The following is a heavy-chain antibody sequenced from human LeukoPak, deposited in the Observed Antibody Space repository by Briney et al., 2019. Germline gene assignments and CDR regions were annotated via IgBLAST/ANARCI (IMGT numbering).Heavy chain of an antibody. V-gene: IGHV2-5*01. D-gene: IGHD4-17*01. J-gene: IGHJ5*02. CDR3: ARRRSPSNGDWFDP. CDR2: IYWNDGK. CDR1: GFSLSTSGVA. Sequence: ASGPTLIKLTQPLPLTCTFSGFSLSTSGVAVGWFRPPPGGALEWLALIYWNDGKYYSPSLKSRLTIAKDTSKNQVVLTMTNMDPVDTATFYCARRRSPSNGDWFDPWGQGTLVTVSS.